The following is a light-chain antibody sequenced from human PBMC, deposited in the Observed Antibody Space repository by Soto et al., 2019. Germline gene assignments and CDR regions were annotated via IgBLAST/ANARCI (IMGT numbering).Light chain of an antibody. CDR1: SSNLGSNY. J-gene: IGLJ2*01. V-gene: IGLV1-47*01. CDR2: RNN. Sequence: QSVLTQPPSASGTPGQSVTISCSGSSSNLGSNYVFWYQQLPGTAPKLLIYRNNQRPSGVPDRFSGSKSGTSASLAISGLRSEDETDYYCAAWDDSLSALVFGGGTKVTVL. CDR3: AAWDDSLSALV.